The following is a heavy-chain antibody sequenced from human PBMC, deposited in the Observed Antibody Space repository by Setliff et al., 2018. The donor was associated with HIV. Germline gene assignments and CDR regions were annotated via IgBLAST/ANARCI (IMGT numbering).Heavy chain of an antibody. CDR2: ISYNGIYT. CDR3: ARDDYFQH. J-gene: IGHJ1*01. Sequence: GGSLRLSCEASGLSFRTSSLHWVRQSPGKGLEWVAVISYNGIYTYYLDSVKGRFTISRDNAKNTLYLQMNSLRAEDTAVYYCARDDYFQHWGQGTQVTVSS. V-gene: IGHV3-30-3*01. CDR1: GLSFRTSS.